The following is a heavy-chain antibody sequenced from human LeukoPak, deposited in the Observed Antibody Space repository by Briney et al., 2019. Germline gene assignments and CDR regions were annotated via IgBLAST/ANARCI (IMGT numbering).Heavy chain of an antibody. CDR3: ARDRGFFDY. Sequence: QAGGSLSLFCAASEFTFSDYWMTWVRQAPGKGLEWVANIKPDGSEQNYVDSVKGRFTISRDNVKNSLYLQMNSLRVEDTAVYFCARDRGFFDYWGQGTMVTVSS. J-gene: IGHJ4*02. V-gene: IGHV3-7*01. CDR2: IKPDGSEQ. CDR1: EFTFSDYW.